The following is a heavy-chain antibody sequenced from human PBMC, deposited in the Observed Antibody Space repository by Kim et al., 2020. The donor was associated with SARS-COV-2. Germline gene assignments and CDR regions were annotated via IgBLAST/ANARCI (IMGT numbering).Heavy chain of an antibody. D-gene: IGHD1-26*01. CDR3: ASLVGATTVNY. J-gene: IGHJ4*02. V-gene: IGHV3-21*01. Sequence: IYYADSVKGGFTISRDNAKNALYLQMNSLRAEDTAVYYCASLVGATTVNYWGQGTLVTVSS. CDR2: I.